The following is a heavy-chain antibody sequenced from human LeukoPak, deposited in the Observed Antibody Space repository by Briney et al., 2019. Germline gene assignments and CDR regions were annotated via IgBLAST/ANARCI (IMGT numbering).Heavy chain of an antibody. CDR3: ARVKGVVISGYYYYMDV. CDR1: GGTFSSYA. J-gene: IGHJ6*03. Sequence: ATVKVSCKASGGTFSSYAISWVRQAPGQGLERMGGIIPIFGTANYAQKFQGRVTITTDESTSTAYMELSSLRSEDTAVYYCARVKGVVISGYYYYMDVWGKGTTVTVSS. V-gene: IGHV1-69*05. CDR2: IIPIFGTA. D-gene: IGHD3-3*01.